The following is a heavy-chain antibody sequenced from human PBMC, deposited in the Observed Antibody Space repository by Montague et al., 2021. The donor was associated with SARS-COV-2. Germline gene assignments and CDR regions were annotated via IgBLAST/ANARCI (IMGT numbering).Heavy chain of an antibody. J-gene: IGHJ4*02. CDR3: VRPLWFGDSDYYFDS. Sequence: SLRLSCAASGFTFRSYWMHWVRQAPGRGLVWVSRIRPDGTSTHYAAPVKGRFVVSRDNAKSTLSLEMTDLRVDDTAIYYCVRPLWFGDSDYYFDSWGQGTLVSVSS. V-gene: IGHV3-74*01. CDR1: GFTFRSYW. CDR2: IRPDGTST. D-gene: IGHD3-10*01.